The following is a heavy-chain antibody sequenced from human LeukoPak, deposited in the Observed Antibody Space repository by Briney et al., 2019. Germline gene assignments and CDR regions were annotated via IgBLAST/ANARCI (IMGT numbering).Heavy chain of an antibody. CDR1: GYTFTSYY. D-gene: IGHD2-2*02. V-gene: IGHV1-46*01. Sequence: ASVKVSCKTSGYTFTSYYMHWVRQAPGQGLEWMGIINPSGGGTSYAQKFQGRVTITTDESTSTAYTELSSLRSEDTAVYYCARVRYCSSTSCYRRSWFDPWGQGTLVTVSS. CDR3: ARVRYCSSTSCYRRSWFDP. CDR2: INPSGGGT. J-gene: IGHJ5*02.